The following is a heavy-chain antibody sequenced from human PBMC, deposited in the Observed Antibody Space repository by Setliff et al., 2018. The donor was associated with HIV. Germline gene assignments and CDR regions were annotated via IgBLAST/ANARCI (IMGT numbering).Heavy chain of an antibody. CDR2: MHASGST. V-gene: IGHV4-61*02. CDR1: GGSISFGCYY. CDR3: AREECTSWPRVHY. Sequence: PSETLSLTCTVSGGSISFGCYYWSWIRQPAGKGLEWIGRMHASGSTSYSPSLKSRVTISIGTSKNQFSLELTSLIAADTAVYYCAREECTSWPRVHYWGQGALVTVSS. J-gene: IGHJ4*02. D-gene: IGHD6-13*01.